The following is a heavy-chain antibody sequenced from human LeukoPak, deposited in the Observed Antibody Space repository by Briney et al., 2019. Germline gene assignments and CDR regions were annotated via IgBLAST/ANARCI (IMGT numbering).Heavy chain of an antibody. CDR2: ISSSSSYI. CDR3: ASYALGAFDI. V-gene: IGHV3-21*01. CDR1: GFTFSSYS. Sequence: PWGSLRLSCAASGFTFSSYSMNWVRQAPGKGLEWVSSISSSSSYIYYADSVKGRFTISRDNAKNSLYLQMNSLRAEDTAVCYCASYALGAFDIWGQGTMVTVSS. J-gene: IGHJ3*02. D-gene: IGHD2-2*01.